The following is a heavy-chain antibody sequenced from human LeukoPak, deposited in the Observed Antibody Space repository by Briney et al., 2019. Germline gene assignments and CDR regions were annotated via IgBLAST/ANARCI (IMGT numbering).Heavy chain of an antibody. V-gene: IGHV3-48*04. CDR2: ISSSSSTI. D-gene: IGHD5-18*01. Sequence: PGGSLRLSCAASGFTFSSYSMNWVRQAPGKGLEWVSYISSSSSTIYYADSVKGRFTISRDNAKNSLYLQMNSLRAEDTAVYYCARGDRALWSTSFDYWGQGTLVTVSS. CDR1: GFTFSSYS. J-gene: IGHJ4*02. CDR3: ARGDRALWSTSFDY.